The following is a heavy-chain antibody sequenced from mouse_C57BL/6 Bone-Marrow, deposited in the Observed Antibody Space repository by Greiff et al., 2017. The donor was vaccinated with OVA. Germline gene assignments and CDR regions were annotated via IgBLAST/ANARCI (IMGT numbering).Heavy chain of an antibody. J-gene: IGHJ2*01. D-gene: IGHD2-10*01. V-gene: IGHV1-64*01. Sequence: QVQLKQSGAELVKPGASVKLSCKASGYTFTSYWMHWVKQRPGQGLEWIGMIHPNSGSTNYNEKFKSKATLTVDKSSSTAYMQLSSLTSEDSAVYYCAPKGLLLDYWGQGTTLTVSS. CDR3: APKGLLLDY. CDR1: GYTFTSYW. CDR2: IHPNSGST.